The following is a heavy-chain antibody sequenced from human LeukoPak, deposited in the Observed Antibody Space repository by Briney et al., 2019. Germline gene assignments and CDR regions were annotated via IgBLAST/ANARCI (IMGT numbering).Heavy chain of an antibody. V-gene: IGHV1-8*03. J-gene: IGHJ6*03. CDR2: MNPNSGNT. D-gene: IGHD3-9*01. CDR1: GYTFTSYD. Sequence: ASVNVSCKASGYTFTSYDINWVRQATGQGLEWMGWMNPNSGNTGYAQKFQGRVTITRNTSISTAYMELSSLRSEDTAVYYCARARYDILTGPDYYMDVWGKGTTVTVSS. CDR3: ARARYDILTGPDYYMDV.